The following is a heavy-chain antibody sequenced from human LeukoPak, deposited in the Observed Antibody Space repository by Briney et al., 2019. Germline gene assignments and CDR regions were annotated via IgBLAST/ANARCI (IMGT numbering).Heavy chain of an antibody. CDR1: GGSISSSNYY. V-gene: IGHV4-39*01. D-gene: IGHD5-12*01. J-gene: IGHJ4*02. Sequence: SETLSLTCTVSGGSISSSNYYWGWIRQPPGKGLEWIGSIYYSGSTYYNPSLKSRVTISVDTSKNQFSLKLSSVTAADTAVYYCARRRIVATIDYWGQGTLVTVSS. CDR3: ARRRIVATIDY. CDR2: IYYSGST.